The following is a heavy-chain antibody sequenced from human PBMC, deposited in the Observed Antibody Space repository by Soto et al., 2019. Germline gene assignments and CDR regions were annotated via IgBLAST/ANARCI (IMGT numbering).Heavy chain of an antibody. CDR2: ISSTSNTI. D-gene: IGHD1-26*01. V-gene: IGHV3-48*02. CDR1: GFTFSDYS. CDR3: ARAKSSGSYTYYYYGMDV. Sequence: EVQLVESGGGLEQPGGSLRLSCAASGFTFSDYSMNWVRQAPGKGLEWVSYISSTSNTIYYADSVKGRFTISRDNAKNSLYLQMNSLRDEDTAMYYCARAKSSGSYTYYYYGMDVWGQGTTVTVSS. J-gene: IGHJ6*02.